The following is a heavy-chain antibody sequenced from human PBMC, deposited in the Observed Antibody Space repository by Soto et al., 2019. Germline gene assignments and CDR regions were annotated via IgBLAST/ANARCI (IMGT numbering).Heavy chain of an antibody. CDR3: AGSSSTSSDPIYYYYYGMDV. CDR2: ISAYNGNT. V-gene: IGHV1-18*01. D-gene: IGHD2-2*01. CDR1: GYTFTSYG. J-gene: IGHJ6*02. Sequence: GASVKVSCKASGYTFTSYGISWVRQAPGQGLERMGWISAYNGNTNYAQKLQGRVTMTTDTSTSTAYMELRSLRSDDTAVYYCAGSSSTSSDPIYYYYYGMDVWGQGTTVTVSS.